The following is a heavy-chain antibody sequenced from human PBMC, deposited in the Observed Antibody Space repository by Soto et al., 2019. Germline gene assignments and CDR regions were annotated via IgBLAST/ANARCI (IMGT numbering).Heavy chain of an antibody. J-gene: IGHJ4*02. CDR2: ISGSGDSA. V-gene: IGHV3-23*01. CDR1: GFIFRDYA. CDR3: GKERRGSGWSVCNF. D-gene: IGHD6-19*01. Sequence: VQLLESGGGLVQPGGSLRLSCAASGFIFRDYAMHWVRQAPGKGLEWVSDISGSGDSARYADSVKGRFTISRDNSRNTLYLQINSLRVDDTAVYYCGKERRGSGWSVCNFWGQGTLVTVSS.